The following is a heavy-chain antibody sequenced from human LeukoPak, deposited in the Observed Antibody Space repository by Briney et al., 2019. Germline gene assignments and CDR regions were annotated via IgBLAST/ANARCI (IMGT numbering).Heavy chain of an antibody. J-gene: IGHJ5*02. CDR2: ISGSGGST. CDR1: GFTFSSYA. CDR3: AKDPAARTLSPWLDP. Sequence: GGSLRLSCAASGFTFSSYAMSWVRQAPGKGLEWVSAISGSGGSTYYADSVKGRFTISRDNSKNTLYLQMNSLRAEDTAVYYCAKDPAARTLSPWLDPWGQGTLDTVSS. V-gene: IGHV3-23*01.